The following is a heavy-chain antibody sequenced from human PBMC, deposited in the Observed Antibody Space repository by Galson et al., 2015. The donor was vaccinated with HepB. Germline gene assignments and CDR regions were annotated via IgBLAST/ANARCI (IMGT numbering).Heavy chain of an antibody. CDR2: MNPDSGNT. D-gene: IGHD4-17*01. J-gene: IGHJ3*02. CDR1: GYTFSNYD. CDR3: ARFRGDYGFDI. V-gene: IGHV1-8*01. Sequence: SVKVSCKASGYTFSNYDINWVRQATGQGLEWMGWMNPDSGNTGYARKLHGRVTMTRNTAISTAYMELSSLRSEDTAVYYCARFRGDYGFDIWGQGIMVTVSS.